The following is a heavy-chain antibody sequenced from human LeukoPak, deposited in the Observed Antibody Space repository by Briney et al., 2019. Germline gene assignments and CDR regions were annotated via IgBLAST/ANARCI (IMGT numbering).Heavy chain of an antibody. Sequence: SVEVSCKASGGTFISYAISWVRQAPGQGLEWMGGIIPIFGTANYAQKFQGRVTITTDESTSTAYMELSSLRSEDTAVYYCARGVTYAYYMDVWGKGTTVTVSS. V-gene: IGHV1-69*05. J-gene: IGHJ6*03. CDR3: ARGVTYAYYMDV. D-gene: IGHD4-11*01. CDR1: GGTFISYA. CDR2: IIPIFGTA.